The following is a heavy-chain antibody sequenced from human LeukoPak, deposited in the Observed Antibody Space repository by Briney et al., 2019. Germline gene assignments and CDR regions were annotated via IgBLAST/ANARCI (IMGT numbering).Heavy chain of an antibody. CDR1: GGSISSSSYY. J-gene: IGHJ5*02. V-gene: IGHV4-39*01. CDR3: ARQSTYCSSSSCPYNWFDP. CDR2: INHSGST. Sequence: SETLSLTCTVSGGSISSSSYYWGWIRQPPGKGLEWIGEINHSGSTNYNPSLKSRVTISVDTSKNQFSLKLSSVTAADRAVYYCARQSTYCSSSSCPYNWFDPWGQGALVTVSS. D-gene: IGHD2-2*01.